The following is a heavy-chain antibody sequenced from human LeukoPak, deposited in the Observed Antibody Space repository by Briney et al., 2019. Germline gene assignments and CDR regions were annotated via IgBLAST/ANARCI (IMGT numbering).Heavy chain of an antibody. D-gene: IGHD4-17*01. V-gene: IGHV3-23*01. CDR2: ISGSGGST. CDR1: GFTFSSYA. CDR3: AKERGTDGDYDITAGWFDP. J-gene: IGHJ5*02. Sequence: GGSLRLSCAASGFTFSSYAMSWVRQAPGKGLEWVSAISGSGGSTYYADSVKGRFTISRDNSKNTLYLQMNSLRAEDTAVYYCAKERGTDGDYDITAGWFDPWGQGTLVTVSS.